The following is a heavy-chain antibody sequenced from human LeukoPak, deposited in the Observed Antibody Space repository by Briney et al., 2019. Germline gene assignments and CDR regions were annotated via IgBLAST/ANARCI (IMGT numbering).Heavy chain of an antibody. CDR1: GFTFSSYA. D-gene: IGHD1-1*01. J-gene: IGHJ6*02. Sequence: GGSLRLSCAASGFTFSSYAMSWVRTAPGKGLEWVSAISGSGGSTYYADSGKGRFTISRDNSKNTLYLPMNSLRAEDTAVYYCAKGLSRRHYYYGMDVWGQGTTVTVSS. CDR3: AKGLSRRHYYYGMDV. CDR2: ISGSGGST. V-gene: IGHV3-23*01.